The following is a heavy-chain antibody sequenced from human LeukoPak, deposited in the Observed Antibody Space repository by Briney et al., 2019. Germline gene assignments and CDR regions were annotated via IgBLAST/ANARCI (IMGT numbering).Heavy chain of an antibody. D-gene: IGHD1-26*01. V-gene: IGHV3-74*03. CDR1: GLIFSTYW. CDR3: AREARVGGALQY. CDR2: INPDGSIR. J-gene: IGHJ4*02. Sequence: GGSLRLSCAASGLIFSTYWMHWVRQAAGKGLAWVARINPDGSIRTYANSVQGRVTISRDTAKDTLFLQMNSLRAEDTAVYYCAREARVGGALQYWGQGTPVTVPS.